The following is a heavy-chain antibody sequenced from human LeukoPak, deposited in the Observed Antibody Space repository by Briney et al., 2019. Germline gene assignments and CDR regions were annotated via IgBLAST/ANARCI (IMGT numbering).Heavy chain of an antibody. CDR1: GFTFSSYA. Sequence: GGSLRLSCAASGFTFSSYAMSWVRQAPGKGLEWASLISGSGIDAYYADSVKGRFTISRDNSKNTLYLQMNSLRVEDTAVYYCAKGYSRDSWGQGTLVTVSS. CDR2: ISGSGIDA. V-gene: IGHV3-23*01. CDR3: AKGYSRDS. D-gene: IGHD6-13*01. J-gene: IGHJ5*01.